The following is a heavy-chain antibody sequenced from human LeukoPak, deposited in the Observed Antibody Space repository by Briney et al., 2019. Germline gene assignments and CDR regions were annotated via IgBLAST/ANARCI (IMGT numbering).Heavy chain of an antibody. J-gene: IGHJ5*02. Sequence: GESLKISCKGSGYSFTSYWIGWVRQMPGKGLEWMGIIYPGDSDTRYSPSFQGQVTISADKSISTAYLQWSSLKASDTAMYYCARTRRGIAAAGTNWSDPWGQGTLVTVSS. CDR2: IYPGDSDT. V-gene: IGHV5-51*03. CDR1: GYSFTSYW. CDR3: ARTRRGIAAAGTNWSDP. D-gene: IGHD6-13*01.